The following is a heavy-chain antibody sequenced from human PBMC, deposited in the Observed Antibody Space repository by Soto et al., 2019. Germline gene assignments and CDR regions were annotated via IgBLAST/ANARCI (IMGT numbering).Heavy chain of an antibody. Sequence: SETLSLTCTVSGGSISSGDYYWSWIRQPPGKGLEWIGYIYYSGSTYYNPSLKSRVTISVDTSKNQFSLKLSSVTAADTAVYYCAREISPIHFFSSGHLQGDAFDIWGQGTMFTVSS. CDR1: GGSISSGDYY. D-gene: IGHD3-22*01. CDR3: AREISPIHFFSSGHLQGDAFDI. CDR2: IYYSGST. J-gene: IGHJ3*02. V-gene: IGHV4-30-4*01.